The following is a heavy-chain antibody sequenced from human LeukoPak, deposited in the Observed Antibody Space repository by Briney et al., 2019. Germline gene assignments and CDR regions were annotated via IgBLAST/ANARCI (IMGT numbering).Heavy chain of an antibody. D-gene: IGHD3-10*01. V-gene: IGHV4-4*07. CDR2: IYTSGST. CDR3: AREQYRTMVRGVICWFDP. CDR1: GGSISSYY. Sequence: SETLSLTCTVSGGSISSYYWSWIRQPPGKGLEWIGRIYTSGSTNYNPSLKSRVTMSVDTSKNQFSLKLSSVTAADTAVYYCAREQYRTMVRGVICWFDPWGQGTLVTVSS. J-gene: IGHJ5*02.